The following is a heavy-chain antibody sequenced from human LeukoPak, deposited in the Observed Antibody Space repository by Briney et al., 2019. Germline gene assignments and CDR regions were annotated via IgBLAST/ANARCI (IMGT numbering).Heavy chain of an antibody. J-gene: IGHJ5*02. CDR1: GGSISSYY. Sequence: PSETLSLTCTASGGSISSYYWSWIRQPPGKGLEWIGYIYYSGSTNYNPSLKSRVTISVDTSKNQFSLKLSSVTAADTAVYYCARENEYGWFDPWGQGTLVTVSS. V-gene: IGHV4-59*01. D-gene: IGHD2/OR15-2a*01. CDR2: IYYSGST. CDR3: ARENEYGWFDP.